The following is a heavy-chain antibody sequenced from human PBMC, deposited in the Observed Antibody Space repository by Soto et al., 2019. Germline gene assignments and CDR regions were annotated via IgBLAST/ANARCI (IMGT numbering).Heavy chain of an antibody. J-gene: IGHJ6*02. CDR2: IDPSDSYT. CDR1: GYSFTNYW. CDR3: ARRRYYDSSGYPDHYYYYGMDV. Sequence: GESLKISCKGSGYSFTNYWISWVRQMPGKGLEWMGRIDPSDSYTNYSPSFQGHVTISADKSISTAYLQWSSLKASDTAMYYCARRRYYDSSGYPDHYYYYGMDVWGQGTTVTVSS. D-gene: IGHD3-22*01. V-gene: IGHV5-10-1*01.